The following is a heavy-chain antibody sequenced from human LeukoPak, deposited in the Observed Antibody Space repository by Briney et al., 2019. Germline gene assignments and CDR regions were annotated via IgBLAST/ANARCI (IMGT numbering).Heavy chain of an antibody. D-gene: IGHD1-26*01. V-gene: IGHV3-23*01. J-gene: IGHJ4*02. Sequence: GGSLRLYCAASGFTFSNYAMSWVRQAPGKGLDWVSAISGSDGSTFYADSVKGRFTISRDNSKNTLYLQMNSLRAEDTALYYCAKGESGSYLAYFDYWGQGNLVTVSS. CDR2: ISGSDGST. CDR1: GFTFSNYA. CDR3: AKGESGSYLAYFDY.